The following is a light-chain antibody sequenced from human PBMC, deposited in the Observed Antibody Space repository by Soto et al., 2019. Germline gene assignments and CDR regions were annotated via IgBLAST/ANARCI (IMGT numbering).Light chain of an antibody. CDR2: GAS. CDR1: QSVSSN. V-gene: IGKV3-15*01. J-gene: IGKJ1*01. CDR3: QQYNNWPPRGT. Sequence: EIVMTQSPATLSVSPGERATLSCSASQSVSSNLAWYQQKPGQAPRLLIYGASTRATGIPARYSGSGSGTEFTITISSLQSEDFAVYYCQQYNNWPPRGTFGQGTKVEIK.